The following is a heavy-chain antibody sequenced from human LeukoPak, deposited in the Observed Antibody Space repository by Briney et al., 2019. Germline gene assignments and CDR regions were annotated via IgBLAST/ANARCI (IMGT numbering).Heavy chain of an antibody. CDR3: ARVLETDCSGGSCYSGLDY. CDR1: GFTFSSYN. Sequence: GGSLRLSCAASGFTFSSYNMNWVRQAPGKGLEWVSSISRTSSYIYYADSVRGRFTISRDNAQNSLYLQMNSLRVEDTAVYYCARVLETDCSGGSCYSGLDYWGQGTLVTVSS. CDR2: ISRTSSYI. D-gene: IGHD2-15*01. J-gene: IGHJ4*02. V-gene: IGHV3-21*01.